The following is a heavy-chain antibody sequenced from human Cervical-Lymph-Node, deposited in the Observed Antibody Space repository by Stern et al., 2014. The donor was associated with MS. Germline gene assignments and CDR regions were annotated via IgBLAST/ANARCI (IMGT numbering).Heavy chain of an antibody. CDR1: GGTFSSYA. CDR3: ARDTFQIVGATTEVYYFDY. V-gene: IGHV1-69*06. D-gene: IGHD1-26*01. CDR2: IIPIFGTA. Sequence: QLVQSGAEVKKPGSSVKVSCKASGGTFSSYAISWVRQAPGQGLEWMGGIIPIFGTANYAQKFQGRVTITADKSTSTAYMELSSLRSEDTAVYYCARDTFQIVGATTEVYYFDYWGQGTLVTVSS. J-gene: IGHJ4*02.